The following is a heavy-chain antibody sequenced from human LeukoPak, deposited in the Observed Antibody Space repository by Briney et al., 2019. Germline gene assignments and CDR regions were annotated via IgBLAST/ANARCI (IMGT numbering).Heavy chain of an antibody. J-gene: IGHJ5*02. CDR3: ARNGCSSTSCYWLIDP. D-gene: IGHD2-2*01. CDR2: ISSSSYI. CDR1: GFTFSSYS. Sequence: GVLRLSCAASGFTFSSYSMNWVRPAPGKGLEWVSSISSSSYIYYADSVKGRCTISRDNAKNSLYLQMNSLRAEDTAVYYCARNGCSSTSCYWLIDPWGQGTLVTVSS. V-gene: IGHV3-21*01.